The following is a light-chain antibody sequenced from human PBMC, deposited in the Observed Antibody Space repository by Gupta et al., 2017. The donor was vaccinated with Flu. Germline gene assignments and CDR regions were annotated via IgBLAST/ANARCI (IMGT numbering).Light chain of an antibody. J-gene: IGLJ2*01. CDR1: SSNIGAGYD. CDR3: QPYDSSLSGSV. CDR2: GNS. V-gene: IGLV1-40*01. Sequence: QSVLTQPPSVSGAPGQRVTISCTGSSSNIGAGYDVHWYQQLPGTAPKLLIYGNSNRPSVVPDRFSGSKSGTSASLAITGLQAEDEADYYCQPYDSSLSGSVFGGGTKLTVL.